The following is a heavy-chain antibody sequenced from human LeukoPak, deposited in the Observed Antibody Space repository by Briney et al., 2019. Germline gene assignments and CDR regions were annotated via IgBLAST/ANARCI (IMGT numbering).Heavy chain of an antibody. D-gene: IGHD4-17*01. V-gene: IGHV7-4-1*02. Sequence: ASVKVSCKASGYTFTSYAMNWVRQAPGQGLEWMGWINTNTGNPTYAQGFTGRFVFSLDTSVSTAYLQISSLKAEDTAVYYCARDYGDSRLKYFQHWGQGTLVAVSS. J-gene: IGHJ1*01. CDR1: GYTFTSYA. CDR3: ARDYGDSRLKYFQH. CDR2: INTNTGNP.